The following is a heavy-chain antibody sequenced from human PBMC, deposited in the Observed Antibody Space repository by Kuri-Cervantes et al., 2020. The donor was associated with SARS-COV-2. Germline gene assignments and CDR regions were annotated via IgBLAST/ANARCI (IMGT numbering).Heavy chain of an antibody. CDR1: GFTFSSYA. Sequence: GESLKISCAASGFTFSSYAMHWVRQAPGKGLEWVAVISYDGSNKYYADSVKGRFTISRDNSKNTLYLQVNSLRAEDTAVYYCASSTVTTGSYYFDYWGQGTLVTVSS. V-gene: IGHV3-30-3*01. CDR3: ASSTVTTGSYYFDY. J-gene: IGHJ4*02. CDR2: ISYDGSNK. D-gene: IGHD4-17*01.